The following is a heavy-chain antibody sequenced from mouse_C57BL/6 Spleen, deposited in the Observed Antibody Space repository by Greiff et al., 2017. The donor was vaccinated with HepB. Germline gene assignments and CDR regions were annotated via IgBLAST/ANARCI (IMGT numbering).Heavy chain of an antibody. V-gene: IGHV1-52*01. J-gene: IGHJ2*01. Sequence: QVQLQQPGAELVRPGSSVKLSCKASGYTFTSYWMHWVKQRPIQGLEWIGNIDPSDSETHYNQKFKDKATLTVDKSSSTAYMQLSSLTSEDSAVYYFASGDYYGSSYVDFDYWGQGTTLTVSS. CDR2: IDPSDSET. CDR3: ASGDYYGSSYVDFDY. D-gene: IGHD1-1*01. CDR1: GYTFTSYW.